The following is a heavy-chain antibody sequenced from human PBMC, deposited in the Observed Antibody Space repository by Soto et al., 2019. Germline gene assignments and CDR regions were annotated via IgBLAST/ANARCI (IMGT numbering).Heavy chain of an antibody. CDR2: MNPKSGKT. V-gene: IGHV1-8*01. CDR1: GYTFTSND. J-gene: IGHJ5*02. D-gene: IGHD2-8*01. CDR3: ARGRPGGGVKRSWFDP. Sequence: ASVKVSCKASGYTFTSNDIYWLRQAPGQGLEWMGWMNPKSGKTGFAQKFQDRLSLTSNTSITTAYMDLTGLMFEDTAVYYCARGRPGGGVKRSWFDPWGQGTLVTVSS.